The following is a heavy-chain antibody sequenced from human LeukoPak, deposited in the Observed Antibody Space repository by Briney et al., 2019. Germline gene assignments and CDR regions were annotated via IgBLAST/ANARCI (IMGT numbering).Heavy chain of an antibody. Sequence: SETLSLTCTVSGGSISSYYWSWIRQPAGKGLEWIGRIYPSGGTNYNPSLKSRVTISVDKSKTQFSLNLSSVTAADTAVYYCARGAAADWVFDIWGQGTMVTVSS. V-gene: IGHV4-4*07. J-gene: IGHJ3*02. CDR3: ARGAAADWVFDI. D-gene: IGHD2-2*01. CDR2: IYPSGGT. CDR1: GGSISSYY.